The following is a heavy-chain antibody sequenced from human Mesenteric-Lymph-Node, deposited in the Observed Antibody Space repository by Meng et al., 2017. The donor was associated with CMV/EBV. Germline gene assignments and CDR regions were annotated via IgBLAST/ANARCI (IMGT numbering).Heavy chain of an antibody. CDR1: GFTFSKHW. J-gene: IGHJ2*01. CDR3: AKTIGYDFWRGPRPYFDL. V-gene: IGHV3-7*03. CDR2: INQDGSQN. Sequence: GGSLRLSCAASGFTFSKHWMSWVRQAPGKGLDWVANINQDGSQNYYVDSVKGRFTISRDNTKNSLYLQMDSLRAEDTAVYYCAKTIGYDFWRGPRPYFDLWGRGTLVTVSS. D-gene: IGHD3-3*01.